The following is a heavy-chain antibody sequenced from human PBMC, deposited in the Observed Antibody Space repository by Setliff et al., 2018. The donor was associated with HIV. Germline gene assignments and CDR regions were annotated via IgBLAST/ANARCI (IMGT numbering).Heavy chain of an antibody. Sequence: PGGSLRLSCGASGFTFSDYYMSWIRQAPGKGLEWIAYINQDGSEENYVDSVKGRFTISRDNANNSLHLQMNSLSAEDTAVYYCAREAALYYWGQGTLVTVSS. CDR2: INQDGSEE. CDR3: AREAALYY. CDR1: GFTFSDYY. V-gene: IGHV3-7*01. J-gene: IGHJ4*02. D-gene: IGHD6-25*01.